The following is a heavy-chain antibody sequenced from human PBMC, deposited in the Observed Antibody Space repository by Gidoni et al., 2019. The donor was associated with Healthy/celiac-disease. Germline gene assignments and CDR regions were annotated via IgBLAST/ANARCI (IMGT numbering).Heavy chain of an antibody. V-gene: IGHV3-49*05. CDR3: TRGGERWLPHAGEFDY. CDR1: GFTFGDYA. D-gene: IGHD5-12*01. J-gene: IGHJ4*02. CDR2: IRSKAYGGTT. Sequence: EVQLVESGGGLVKPGRSLRLSCTASGFTFGDYAMSCFRQAPGKGLEWVGFIRSKAYGGTTEYAASVKGRFTISRDDSKSIAYLQMNSLKTEDTAVYYCTRGGERWLPHAGEFDYWGQGTLVTVSS.